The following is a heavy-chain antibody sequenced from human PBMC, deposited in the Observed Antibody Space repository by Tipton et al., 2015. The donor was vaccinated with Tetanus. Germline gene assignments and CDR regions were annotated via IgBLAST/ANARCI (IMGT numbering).Heavy chain of an antibody. CDR3: ARDHRLSSSYARWFDP. D-gene: IGHD3-16*02. V-gene: IGHV4-59*01. CDR1: GGSINPYY. CDR2: VYSSGST. Sequence: TLSLTCTVSGGSINPYYWSWILQPPGKGLEWIGNVYSSGSTYYNPSLKGRVTIAVNTSTTQFSLRLNSVTAADTASYYCARDHRLSSSYARWFDPWGQGTLVTVSS. J-gene: IGHJ5*02.